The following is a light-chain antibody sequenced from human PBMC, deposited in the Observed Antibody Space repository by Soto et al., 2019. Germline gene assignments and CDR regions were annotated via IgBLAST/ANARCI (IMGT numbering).Light chain of an antibody. V-gene: IGKV1-5*03. CDR3: QHCYSYSGV. J-gene: IGKJ1*01. CDR1: QTISSW. CDR2: KAS. Sequence: DIQMTQYPSTLSASVGYRVNITFRASQTISSWLAWYQQKPGKAPKLLIYKASTLKSGVPSRFSGSGSGTEFTPTISSLQPDDFATYYCQHCYSYSGVFGQGTKVDIK.